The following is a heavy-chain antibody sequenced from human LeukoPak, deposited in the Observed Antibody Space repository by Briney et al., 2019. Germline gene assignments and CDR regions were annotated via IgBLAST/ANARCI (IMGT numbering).Heavy chain of an antibody. CDR1: GFTFSSYA. CDR3: AKRAALAVAGSNLVY. CDR2: ISGSGGST. J-gene: IGHJ4*02. V-gene: IGHV3-23*01. Sequence: GGSLRLSCAASGFTFSSYAMSWVRQAPGKGLEWVSGISGSGGSTYYADSVKGRFTISRDNSKNTLYLQMNSLRAEDTAVHYCAKRAALAVAGSNLVYWGQGTLVTVSS. D-gene: IGHD6-19*01.